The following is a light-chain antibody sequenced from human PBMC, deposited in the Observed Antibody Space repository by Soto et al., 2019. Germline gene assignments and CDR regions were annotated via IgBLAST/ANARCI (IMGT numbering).Light chain of an antibody. V-gene: IGKV1D-16*01. CDR1: QSISNC. CDR2: AAS. CDR3: QQYDSYPPT. J-gene: IGKJ4*01. Sequence: DIQMTQSPSSLSASVGDRVTITCRASQSISNCLAWYQQKPEKAPKSLIDAASSLQSGVPSRFSGSGSGTDFTLTITSLQPEDVATYYCQQYDSYPPTFGGGTKVEIK.